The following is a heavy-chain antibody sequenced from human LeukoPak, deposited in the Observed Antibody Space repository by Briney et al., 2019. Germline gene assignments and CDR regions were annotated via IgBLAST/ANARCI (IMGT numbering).Heavy chain of an antibody. CDR1: GFTFSSYW. CDR3: ARGQLTGDDELFDY. J-gene: IGHJ4*02. CDR2: INTDGSST. Sequence: GGSLRLSCAASGFTFSSYWMHWVRQAPGKGLVWVSRINTDGSSTSYADSVKGRFTISRDNAKNSLYLQMNSLRAEDTAVYYCARGQLTGDDELFDYWGQGTLVTVSS. D-gene: IGHD7-27*01. V-gene: IGHV3-74*01.